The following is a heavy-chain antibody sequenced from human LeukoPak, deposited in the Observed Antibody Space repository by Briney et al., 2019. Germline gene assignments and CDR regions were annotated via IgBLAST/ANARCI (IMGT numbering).Heavy chain of an antibody. CDR2: INPNSGGT. V-gene: IGHV1-2*02. D-gene: IGHD4-17*01. Sequence: ASVKVSCKTSGYTFTNNAINWVRQAPGQGLEWMGWINPNSGGTNYAQKFQGRVTMTRATSISTAYMDLSRLTSDDTAVYYCARVQSLRVARCFDPWGQGTLVTVSS. CDR3: ARVQSLRVARCFDP. CDR1: GYTFTNNA. J-gene: IGHJ5*02.